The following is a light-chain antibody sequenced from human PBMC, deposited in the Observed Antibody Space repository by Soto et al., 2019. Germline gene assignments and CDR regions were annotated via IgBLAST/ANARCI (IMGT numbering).Light chain of an antibody. CDR3: QQYNNWPPMFT. J-gene: IGKJ2*01. V-gene: IGKV3-15*01. CDR2: GAS. CDR1: QSVSNN. Sequence: EIVMTQSPATLSVSPGERATLTCRASQSVSNNLAWYHHTRGQAPSLLMYGASTRATGIPARFSGSGSGTEFTLTISSLQYEDFAVYYCQQYNNWPPMFTFGQGTKLEIK.